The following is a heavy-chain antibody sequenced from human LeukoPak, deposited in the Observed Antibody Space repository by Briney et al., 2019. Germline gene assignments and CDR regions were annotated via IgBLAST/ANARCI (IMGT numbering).Heavy chain of an antibody. D-gene: IGHD2-21*02. J-gene: IGHJ4*02. Sequence: PGGSLRLSCAASGFTFSSYAMSWVRQAPGKGLGWVSAISGSGGSTYYADSVKGRFTISRDNSKNTLYLQMNSLRAEDTAVYYCAKVGRGYCGGDCYLSYFDYWGQGTLVTVSS. V-gene: IGHV3-23*01. CDR2: ISGSGGST. CDR1: GFTFSSYA. CDR3: AKVGRGYCGGDCYLSYFDY.